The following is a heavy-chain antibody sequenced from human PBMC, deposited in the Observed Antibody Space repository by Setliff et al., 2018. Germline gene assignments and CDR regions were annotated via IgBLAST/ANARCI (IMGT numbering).Heavy chain of an antibody. V-gene: IGHV3-33*08. CDR3: ARTCSGSGCYAGLES. Sequence: PGGSLRLSFAASGFTFSTYRMHWVRQAPGKGLEWVAVIWDDGGNKYHADSVKGRFTISRDNSKNTLYLQMNSLRPEDTAVYYCARTCSGSGCYAGLESWGQGTPVTVSS. D-gene: IGHD2-15*01. CDR2: IWDDGGNK. CDR1: GFTFSTYR. J-gene: IGHJ4*02.